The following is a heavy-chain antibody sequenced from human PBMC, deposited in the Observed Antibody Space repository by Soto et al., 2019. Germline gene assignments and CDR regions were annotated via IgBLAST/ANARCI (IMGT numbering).Heavy chain of an antibody. CDR1: GASISSFY. J-gene: IGHJ5*02. D-gene: IGHD1-26*01. V-gene: IGHV4-59*01. Sequence: SETLSLTCSVSGASISSFYWSWIRQPPGKGLEWIGYIYYSGKIYYNPSLKSRATISVDTSKNHFSLKLSSVTAADTAVYYCARDGSGGSTGWFDPWGQGTLVTVSS. CDR2: IYYSGKI. CDR3: ARDGSGGSTGWFDP.